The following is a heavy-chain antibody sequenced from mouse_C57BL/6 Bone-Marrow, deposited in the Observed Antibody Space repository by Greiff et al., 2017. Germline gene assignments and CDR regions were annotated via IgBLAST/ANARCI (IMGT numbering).Heavy chain of an antibody. CDR2: IYPGRGST. D-gene: IGHD2-5*01. CDR1: GYTFTSYW. V-gene: IGHV1-55*01. CDR3: ARPYYSNYWYFDV. Sequence: QVQLQQPGAELVQPGASVKMSCKASGYTFTSYWITWVKQRPGQGLDWIGDIYPGRGSTNYNEKFKSKATLPVDTSSSTAYMQLSSLTSEDSAVYYCARPYYSNYWYFDVWGTGTTVTVSS. J-gene: IGHJ1*03.